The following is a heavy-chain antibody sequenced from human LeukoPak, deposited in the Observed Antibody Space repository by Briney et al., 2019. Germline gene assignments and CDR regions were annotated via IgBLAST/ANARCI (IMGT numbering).Heavy chain of an antibody. Sequence: GGSLRLSCAASGFTVSSKYMSWVHQAPGKGLEWVSVIFGGAGIYYAESVKGRFTISRDNAENSLYLQMNSLRAEDTAVYYCARASGYYYYYGMDVWGQGTTVTVSS. D-gene: IGHD3-10*01. CDR2: IFGGAGI. J-gene: IGHJ6*02. CDR3: ARASGYYYYYGMDV. CDR1: GFTVSSKY. V-gene: IGHV3-53*01.